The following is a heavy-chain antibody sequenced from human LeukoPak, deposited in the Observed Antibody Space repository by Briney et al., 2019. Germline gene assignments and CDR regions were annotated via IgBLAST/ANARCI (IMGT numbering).Heavy chain of an antibody. D-gene: IGHD2-2*01. Sequence: SETLSLTCTVSGGSISSYYWSWIRQPPGKGLEWIGYIYTSGSTNYNPSLKSRVTISVDTSKNQFSLKLSSVTAADTAVYYCASYCSNTSCLGWFDPWGQGTLVTVPS. CDR3: ASYCSNTSCLGWFDP. J-gene: IGHJ5*02. CDR2: IYTSGST. V-gene: IGHV4-4*09. CDR1: GGSISSYY.